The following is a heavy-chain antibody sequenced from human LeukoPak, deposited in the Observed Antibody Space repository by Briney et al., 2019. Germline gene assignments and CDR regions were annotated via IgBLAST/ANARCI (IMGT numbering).Heavy chain of an antibody. Sequence: GGSLRLSCAASGLTFSSYAMSWVRQAPGKGLEWVSAISGSSGSTYSADSVKCLFTISRDNSKNTLYLQMNSLRAEDTAVYYCAKDRDFWSGYYRVFDYWGQGTLVTVSS. D-gene: IGHD3-3*01. CDR2: ISGSSGST. CDR3: AKDRDFWSGYYRVFDY. J-gene: IGHJ4*02. CDR1: GLTFSSYA. V-gene: IGHV3-23*01.